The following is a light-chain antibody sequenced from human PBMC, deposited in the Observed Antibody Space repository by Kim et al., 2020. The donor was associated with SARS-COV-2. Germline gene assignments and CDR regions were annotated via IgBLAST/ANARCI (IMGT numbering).Light chain of an antibody. CDR3: QQSYSAPPRT. CDR1: QSISSY. Sequence: SVGHRVTITCRASQSISSYLHWYQQTPGKAPKLLIYAASSLRSGVSSRCGGSGSGTDFTPTISSLQPGVFASYYSQQSYSAPPRTFGQGTKVDIK. CDR2: AAS. V-gene: IGKV1-39*01. J-gene: IGKJ1*01.